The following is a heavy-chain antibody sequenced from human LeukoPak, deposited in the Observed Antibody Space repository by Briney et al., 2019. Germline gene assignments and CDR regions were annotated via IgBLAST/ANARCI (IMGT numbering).Heavy chain of an antibody. V-gene: IGHV1-18*01. J-gene: IGHJ4*02. CDR3: ARGGSIYLDY. D-gene: IGHD2/OR15-2a*01. CDR1: GYTFTSYG. CDR2: IRSYTGDT. Sequence: ASVKVSCKATGYTFTSYGLTWVRQAPGQGLEWMGWIRSYTGDTFYAQKLQGRVTMTTDTSTSTAYLELRSLRSDDTAVYYCARGGSIYLDYWGQGTLVTVSS.